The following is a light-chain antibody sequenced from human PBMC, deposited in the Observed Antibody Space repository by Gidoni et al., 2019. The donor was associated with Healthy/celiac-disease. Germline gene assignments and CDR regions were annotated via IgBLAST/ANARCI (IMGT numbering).Light chain of an antibody. CDR2: AAS. CDR1: QGISNY. J-gene: IGKJ2*01. V-gene: IGKV1-NL1*01. CDR3: QQYYSTPPNT. Sequence: DIQMTQSPSSLSASVGDRVTITCRASQGISNYLAWYQQKPGKAPKLLLYAASRLESGVPSRFSGSGSGTDYTLTISSLQPEDFATYYCQQYYSTPPNTFGQGTKLEIK.